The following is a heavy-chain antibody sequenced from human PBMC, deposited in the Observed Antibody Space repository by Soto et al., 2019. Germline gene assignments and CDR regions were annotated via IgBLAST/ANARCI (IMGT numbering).Heavy chain of an antibody. J-gene: IGHJ5*02. D-gene: IGHD6-19*01. CDR1: GFIGSTYH. CDR3: AGDRALSGGSGRSGGWFDP. Sequence: EVQLVESGGGLVQPGGSLRLSCAGSGFIGSTYHMSWVRQTPGKGLEWVSGIYSGGGIYYSDSVRGRFTISIDDSKNTLYLQMNSLRAGDTAVYYCAGDRALSGGSGRSGGWFDPWGQGTLVTVSS. CDR2: IYSGGGI. V-gene: IGHV3-53*01.